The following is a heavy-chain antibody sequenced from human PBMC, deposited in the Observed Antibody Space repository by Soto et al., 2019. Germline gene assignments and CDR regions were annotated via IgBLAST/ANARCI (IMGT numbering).Heavy chain of an antibody. Sequence: GGSLRLSCTASGFTFGDYAMSWVRQAPGKGLEWVGFIRSKAYGGTTEYAASVKGRFTISRDDSKSIAYLQMNSLKTEDTAVYYCTRAAVGDFDYWGQGTLVTVSS. CDR3: TRAAVGDFDY. CDR2: IRSKAYGGTT. V-gene: IGHV3-49*04. J-gene: IGHJ4*02. CDR1: GFTFGDYA. D-gene: IGHD2-2*01.